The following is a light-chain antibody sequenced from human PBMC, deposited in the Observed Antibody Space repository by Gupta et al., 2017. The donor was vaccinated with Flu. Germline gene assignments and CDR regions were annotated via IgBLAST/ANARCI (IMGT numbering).Light chain of an antibody. CDR3: QQYYSTPWT. V-gene: IGKV4-1*01. CDR2: WAS. J-gene: IGKJ1*01. CDR1: QSVLYSSNNKNY. Sequence: CKSSQSVLYSSNNKNYLAWYQQKPGQPPKLLIYWASTRESGVPYRFSGSGSGTDFTLTISSLQAEDVAVYYCQQYYSTPWTFGQGTKVEIK.